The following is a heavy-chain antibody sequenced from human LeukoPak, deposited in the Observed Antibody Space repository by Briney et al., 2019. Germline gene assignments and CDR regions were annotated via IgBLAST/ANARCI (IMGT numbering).Heavy chain of an antibody. Sequence: SETLSLTCAVYGGSFSGYYWSWIRQPPGKGLEWIGEINYSGSTNYNSSLKSRVTISIDMSRNQFSLKLSSVTAADTAVYYCARHWQGSYGYYGSGSYYNRPFDYWGQGTLVTVSS. CDR1: GGSFSGYY. CDR3: ARHWQGSYGYYGSGSYYNRPFDY. V-gene: IGHV4-34*01. CDR2: INYSGST. D-gene: IGHD3-10*01. J-gene: IGHJ4*02.